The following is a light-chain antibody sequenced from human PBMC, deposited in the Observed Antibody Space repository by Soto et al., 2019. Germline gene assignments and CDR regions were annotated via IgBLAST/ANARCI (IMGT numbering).Light chain of an antibody. CDR3: QQYHNWPPIT. CDR1: QSVSSY. CDR2: DAS. J-gene: IGKJ5*01. V-gene: IGKV3D-15*01. Sequence: SPGERATLSCRASQSVSSYLAWYQHKPGQAPRLLIYDASNRATGIPARFSGSGSGTEFTLTISSLQSEDFAVYYCQQYHNWPPITFGQGRRLEIK.